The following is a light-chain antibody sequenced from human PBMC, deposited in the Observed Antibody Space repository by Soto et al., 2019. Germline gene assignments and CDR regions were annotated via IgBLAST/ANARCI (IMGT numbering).Light chain of an antibody. Sequence: EIVLTQSPATLSLSPGERATLSCRASQSLSNYLAWYQQKPGQAPRLLIYDASNRATGIPARFSGSGSGTDFTLTISSLEPEDFAVYYCQQRSTWPPWTFGQGTKVEIK. V-gene: IGKV3-11*01. CDR1: QSLSNY. CDR2: DAS. J-gene: IGKJ1*01. CDR3: QQRSTWPPWT.